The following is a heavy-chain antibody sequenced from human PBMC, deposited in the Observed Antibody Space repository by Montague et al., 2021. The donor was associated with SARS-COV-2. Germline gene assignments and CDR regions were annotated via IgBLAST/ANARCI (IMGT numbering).Heavy chain of an antibody. V-gene: IGHV3-73*01. Sequence: SLRLSCAASGFTFSGSAMHWVRQASGKGLEWVGRIRSKANGYATAYAASVKGRFTISRDDSKNTAYLQMNSLKTEDTAVYYCIAMDIVVLPAARGSWFDPWGQGTLVTVSS. J-gene: IGHJ5*02. CDR2: IRSKANGYAT. CDR1: GFTFSGSA. CDR3: IAMDIVVLPAARGSWFDP. D-gene: IGHD2-2*03.